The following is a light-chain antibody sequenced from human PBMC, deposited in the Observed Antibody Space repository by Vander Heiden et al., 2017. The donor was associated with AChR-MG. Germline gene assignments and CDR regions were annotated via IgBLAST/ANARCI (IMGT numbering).Light chain of an antibody. J-gene: IGKJ1*01. V-gene: IGKV1-27*01. CDR2: AAS. CDR3: QKYNSAPWT. Sequence: DIPMTQSPSSLSASVGDRVTIPCRASQGISNYLAWYQQKPGKVPKLLIYAASTLQSGVPSRFSGSGSGTDFTLTISSLQPEDVATYYCQKYNSAPWTFGQGTKVEIK. CDR1: QGISNY.